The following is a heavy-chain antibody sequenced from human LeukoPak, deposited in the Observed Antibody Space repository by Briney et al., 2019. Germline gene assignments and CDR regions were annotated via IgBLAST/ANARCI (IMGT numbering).Heavy chain of an antibody. CDR1: GGCFSGYY. J-gene: IGHJ3*02. Sequence: SETLSLTCAVYGGCFSGYYWSWIRQPLGKGLEWIGEINHSGSTNYNPSLKSRVTISVDTSKNQFSLKLSSVTAADTAVYYCARIRGGAFDIWGQGTMVTVSS. CDR2: INHSGST. D-gene: IGHD3-3*01. CDR3: ARIRGGAFDI. V-gene: IGHV4-34*01.